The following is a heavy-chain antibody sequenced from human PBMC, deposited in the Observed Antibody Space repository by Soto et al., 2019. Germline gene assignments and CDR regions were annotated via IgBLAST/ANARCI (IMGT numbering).Heavy chain of an antibody. CDR1: GFTYSNYG. J-gene: IGHJ3*02. V-gene: IGHV3-33*01. CDR3: TRGGLYDSSAYYYVNFGFDI. D-gene: IGHD3-22*01. Sequence: QVQLVESGGGVVQPGRSLRLSCAASGFTYSNYGMHWVRQAPGKGLEWVAIIWYDGSNKYFADSVKGRFTISRDNSKNPLFLQMNNLRAEDTALYYCTRGGLYDSSAYYYVNFGFDIWGQGTKVTVSS. CDR2: IWYDGSNK.